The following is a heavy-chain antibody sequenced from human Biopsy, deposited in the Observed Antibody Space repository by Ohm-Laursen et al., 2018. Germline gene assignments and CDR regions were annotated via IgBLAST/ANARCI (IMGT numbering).Heavy chain of an antibody. CDR3: GRREVVITHDAFDT. Sequence: PSDTLSLTCTVSGGSISRYYWTWIRQPPGKGLEWIGDVYYSGSANRNPSLKSRVTILVDTSKNHFSVNLNSVTAADTAVYYCGRREVVITHDAFDTWGQGTMVTVSS. J-gene: IGHJ3*02. V-gene: IGHV4-59*08. CDR2: VYYSGSA. D-gene: IGHD3-22*01. CDR1: GGSISRYY.